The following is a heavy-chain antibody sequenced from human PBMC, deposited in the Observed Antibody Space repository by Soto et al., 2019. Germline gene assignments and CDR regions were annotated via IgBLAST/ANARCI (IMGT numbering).Heavy chain of an antibody. J-gene: IGHJ4*02. D-gene: IGHD3-9*01. CDR3: ASGNYDILTGYYNDY. Sequence: GESLKISCKGSGYSFTSYWISWVRQMPGKGLEWMGRIDPSDSYTNYSPSFQGHVTISADKSISTAYLQWSSLKASDTAMYYCASGNYDILTGYYNDYWGQGTLVTVSS. CDR1: GYSFTSYW. CDR2: IDPSDSYT. V-gene: IGHV5-10-1*01.